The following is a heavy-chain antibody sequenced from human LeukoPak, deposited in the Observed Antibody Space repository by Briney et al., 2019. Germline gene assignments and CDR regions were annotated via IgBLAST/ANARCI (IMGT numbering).Heavy chain of an antibody. CDR1: GFTFSKYS. D-gene: IGHD3-9*01. Sequence: GGSLRLTCAASGFTFSKYSMNWVRQAPGKGLEWVSSISGSSAHIFYGDSAKGRFTSSRDNTKNSLYLQMNSLRAEDTAVYYCARAPPGYEILTGSWFDFWGQGAPVTVSS. J-gene: IGHJ4*02. CDR3: ARAPPGYEILTGSWFDF. V-gene: IGHV3-21*01. CDR2: ISGSSAHI.